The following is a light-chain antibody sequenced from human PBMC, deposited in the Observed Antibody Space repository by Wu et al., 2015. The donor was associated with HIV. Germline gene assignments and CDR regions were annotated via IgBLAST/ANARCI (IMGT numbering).Light chain of an antibody. Sequence: EIVLTQSPATLSLSPGERATPSCRASQSVSRYLAWYQQKPGQAPRLLIYDASNRATGIPSRFSGSGSGTDFTLTISSLEPEDFAVYYCQQRSNWLLTFGGGTKVEIK. CDR1: QSVSRY. CDR3: QQRSNWLLT. V-gene: IGKV3-11*01. CDR2: DAS. J-gene: IGKJ4*01.